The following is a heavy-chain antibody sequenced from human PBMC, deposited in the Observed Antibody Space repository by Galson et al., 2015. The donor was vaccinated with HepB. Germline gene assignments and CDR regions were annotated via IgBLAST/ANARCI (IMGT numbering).Heavy chain of an antibody. D-gene: IGHD3-3*01. CDR2: IYTSGSI. Sequence: ETLSLTCTVSGGSISSYYWSWIRQPAGKGLEWIGRIYTSGSINYNPSLKSRVTMSIDTSKNQFSLKLSSVTAADTAVYYCARHITDFWSGYYMMYFDLWGRGTLVTVSS. V-gene: IGHV4-4*07. CDR1: GGSISSYY. J-gene: IGHJ2*01. CDR3: ARHITDFWSGYYMMYFDL.